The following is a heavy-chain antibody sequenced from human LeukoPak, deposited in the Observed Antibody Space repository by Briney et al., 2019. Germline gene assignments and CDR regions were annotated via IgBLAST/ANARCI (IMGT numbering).Heavy chain of an antibody. Sequence: PRASVKVSCKASGYTFTSYDINWVRQATGQGLEWMGWMNPNSGNTGYAQKFQGRVTMTRNTSISTAYMELSSLRSEDTAVYYCARGVSRDSSSWYGFNYYYGMDVWGQGTTVTVSS. CDR3: ARGVSRDSSSWYGFNYYYGMDV. D-gene: IGHD6-13*01. CDR2: MNPNSGNT. CDR1: GYTFTSYD. J-gene: IGHJ6*02. V-gene: IGHV1-8*01.